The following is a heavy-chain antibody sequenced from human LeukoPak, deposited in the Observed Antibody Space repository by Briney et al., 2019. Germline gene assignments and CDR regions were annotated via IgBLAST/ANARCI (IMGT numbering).Heavy chain of an antibody. V-gene: IGHV1-46*01. CDR3: ASLTVGYCSGGSCFHDAFDI. CDR1: GYTFTIYY. CDR2: INPSGGST. D-gene: IGHD2-15*01. Sequence: ASVKVSFKASGYTFTIYYMHWVRQAPGQGREWMGIINPSGGSTSYAQKFQGRVTMTRDMSTSTVYMELSSLRSEDTAVYYCASLTVGYCSGGSCFHDAFDIWGQGTMVTVSS. J-gene: IGHJ3*02.